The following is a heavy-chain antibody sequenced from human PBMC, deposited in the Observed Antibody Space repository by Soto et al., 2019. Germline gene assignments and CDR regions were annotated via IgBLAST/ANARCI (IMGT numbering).Heavy chain of an antibody. J-gene: IGHJ6*02. CDR2: ISYDGSNK. Sequence: LSLSFAASGFTFSSYGMHWVRQAPGKGLEWVAVISYDGSNKYYADSVKGRFTISRDNSKNTLYLQMNSLGDEDTAVYYCARDSERGYGMDVCGQGTKVTVSS. V-gene: IGHV3-30*03. CDR3: ARDSERGYGMDV. CDR1: GFTFSSYG. D-gene: IGHD1-26*01.